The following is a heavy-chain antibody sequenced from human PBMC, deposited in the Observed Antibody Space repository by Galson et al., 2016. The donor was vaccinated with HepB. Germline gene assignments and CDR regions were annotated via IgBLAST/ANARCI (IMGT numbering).Heavy chain of an antibody. Sequence: SVKVSCKASGYTFTTYAIHWVRQAPGQRLDWMGWINADNGNTKFSEMFRGRVSITRDTSASTAYMELSSLRSEDTAVYYCAREDFGARYGWAYWGQGTLVTVSS. CDR1: GYTFTTYA. D-gene: IGHD4/OR15-4a*01. J-gene: IGHJ4*02. CDR2: INADNGNT. CDR3: AREDFGARYGWAY. V-gene: IGHV1-3*01.